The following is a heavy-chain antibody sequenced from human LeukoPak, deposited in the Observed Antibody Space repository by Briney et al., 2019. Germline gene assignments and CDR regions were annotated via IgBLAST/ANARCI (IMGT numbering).Heavy chain of an antibody. CDR1: VFTFSSYA. D-gene: IGHD1-26*01. CDR2: ISYDGSNK. CDR3: ARGVGTYY. Sequence: GGSLRLSCAASVFTFSSYAMHWVRQAPGKGLEWVAVISYDGSNKYYADSVKGRFTISRDNSKNTLYLQMNSLRAEDTAVYYCARGVGTYYWGQGTLVTVSS. J-gene: IGHJ4*02. V-gene: IGHV3-30-3*01.